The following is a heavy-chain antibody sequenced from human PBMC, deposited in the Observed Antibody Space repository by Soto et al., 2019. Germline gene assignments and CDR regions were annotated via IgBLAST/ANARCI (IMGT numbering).Heavy chain of an antibody. V-gene: IGHV1-18*01. J-gene: IGHJ3*02. CDR1: GYTFTSYG. Sequence: QVQLVQSGADVKKPGASVKVSCKASGYTFTSYGISWVRQAPGQGLEWMGWISAYNGNTNYAQKLKGRVTMTTDPSTSTAYMELRSLRSDDTAVYYCARGETTGDYWDAFDIWGQGTMVTVSS. CDR2: ISAYNGNT. D-gene: IGHD4-17*01. CDR3: ARGETTGDYWDAFDI.